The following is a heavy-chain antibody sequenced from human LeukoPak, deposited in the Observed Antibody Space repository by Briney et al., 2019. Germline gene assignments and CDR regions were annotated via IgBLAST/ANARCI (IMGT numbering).Heavy chain of an antibody. CDR3: ARGQLWLRYFDY. V-gene: IGHV1-46*01. Sequence: ASVKVSCKASGYTFTSRYIYWVRQAPGQGLEWMGIINPSSGSTNYAQKFQGRVTMTRDTSTSTVSMVLSSLRSEDTAVYYCARGQLWLRYFDYWGQGTLVTVSS. D-gene: IGHD5-18*01. J-gene: IGHJ4*02. CDR2: INPSSGST. CDR1: GYTFTSRY.